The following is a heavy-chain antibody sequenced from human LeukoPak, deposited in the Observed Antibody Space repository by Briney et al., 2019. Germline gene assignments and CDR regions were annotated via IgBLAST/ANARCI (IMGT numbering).Heavy chain of an antibody. CDR2: INTGGSTT. J-gene: IGHJ4*02. Sequence: GGSLRLSYAASGFTFSSYWVHWVRQAPGKGLVWVSRINTGGSTTDYADSVKGRFTISRDNAKNTLYLQVNSLRAEDTAVYYCSRDLRGRDDYWGQGILVIVSS. V-gene: IGHV3-74*01. CDR3: SRDLRGRDDY. CDR1: GFTFSSYW. D-gene: IGHD5-24*01.